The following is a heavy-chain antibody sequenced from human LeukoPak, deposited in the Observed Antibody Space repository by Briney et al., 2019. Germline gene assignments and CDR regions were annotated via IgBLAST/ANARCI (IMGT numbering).Heavy chain of an antibody. D-gene: IGHD5-12*01. CDR1: GFTFSSYG. Sequence: GSLRLSCAASGFTFSSYGMNWVRQAPGKGLEWIGYMYYSGNTKYNPSLKSRVTISGDTSKKQFSLKLSSVTAADTAVYYCARGYSGYDPTYFDYWGQGTLVTVSS. J-gene: IGHJ4*02. CDR2: MYYSGNT. V-gene: IGHV4-59*01. CDR3: ARGYSGYDPTYFDY.